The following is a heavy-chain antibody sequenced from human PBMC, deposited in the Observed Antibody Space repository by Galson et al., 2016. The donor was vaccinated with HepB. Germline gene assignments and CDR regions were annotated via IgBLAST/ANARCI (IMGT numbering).Heavy chain of an antibody. CDR3: TTAVGLWFGVDY. D-gene: IGHD3-10*01. J-gene: IGHJ4*02. Sequence: SLRLSCAASGFTFSNAWMSWVRQAPGKGLEWVGRIKSKSDGGTTEYAPPVKGRFTISRDDSENMLYLQMSSLKTEDTAVYYCTTAVGLWFGVDYWGQGTLVTVSS. V-gene: IGHV3-15*01. CDR2: IKSKSDGGTT. CDR1: GFTFSNAW.